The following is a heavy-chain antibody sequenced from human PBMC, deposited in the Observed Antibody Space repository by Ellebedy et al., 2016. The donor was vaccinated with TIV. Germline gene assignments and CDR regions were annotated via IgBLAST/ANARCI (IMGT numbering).Heavy chain of an antibody. CDR3: ARARGLLYEKWGGAGYGMDV. V-gene: IGHV3-7*03. D-gene: IGHD1-26*01. Sequence: PGGSLRLSCVDSGFSFSIYSMSWVRQAPGKGLEWVVNIKQDGSEKYYVDSVKGRFNISRDNAKNSLYLQMNSLRAEDTAVYYCARARGLLYEKWGGAGYGMDVWGQGTTVSVSS. J-gene: IGHJ6*02. CDR2: IKQDGSEK. CDR1: GFSFSIYS.